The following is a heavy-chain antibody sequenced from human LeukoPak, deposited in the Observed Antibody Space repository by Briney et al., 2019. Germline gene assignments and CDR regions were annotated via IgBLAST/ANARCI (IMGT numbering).Heavy chain of an antibody. D-gene: IGHD6-19*01. Sequence: SVKVSCKASGGTFSSYAISWVRQAPGQGLEWMGRIIPIFGIANYAQKFQGRVTITADKSTSTAYMELSSLRSEDTAAYYCARDSASSSGWFDYWGQGTLVTVSS. CDR3: ARDSASSSGWFDY. CDR2: IIPIFGIA. CDR1: GGTFSSYA. V-gene: IGHV1-69*04. J-gene: IGHJ4*02.